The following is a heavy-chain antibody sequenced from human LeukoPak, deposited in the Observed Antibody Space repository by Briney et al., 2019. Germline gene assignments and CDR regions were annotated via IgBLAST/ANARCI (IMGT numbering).Heavy chain of an antibody. CDR1: GGSLSRGDYY. D-gene: IGHD3-10*01. CDR3: ARDHRRITMVRGVIPPGYYYYGMDV. CDR2: IYYSGST. Sequence: PSQTLSLTCTVSGGSLSRGDYYWRSIRQPPGTGLEWIRYIYYSGSTYYNPSLKSRVTISVDTSKNQFSLKLSTVTAADTAVYYCARDHRRITMVRGVIPPGYYYYGMDVWGKGTTVTVSS. V-gene: IGHV4-30-4*01. J-gene: IGHJ6*04.